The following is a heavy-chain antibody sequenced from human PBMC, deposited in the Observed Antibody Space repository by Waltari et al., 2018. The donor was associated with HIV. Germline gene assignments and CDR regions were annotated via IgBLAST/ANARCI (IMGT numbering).Heavy chain of an antibody. D-gene: IGHD3-10*01. J-gene: IGHJ5*01. Sequence: QVQLVESGGGVVQPGKSLRLSCAASGFTFRDYAMHWVRQAPGKGLEWVTGISSDGSNQYYADSVKGRFTISRDNSKNTLSLQINSLKTEDTAIYYCAKDAYGGHPKNWFDSWGQGTLVTVSS. CDR2: ISSDGSNQ. CDR1: GFTFRDYA. V-gene: IGHV3-30*18. CDR3: AKDAYGGHPKNWFDS.